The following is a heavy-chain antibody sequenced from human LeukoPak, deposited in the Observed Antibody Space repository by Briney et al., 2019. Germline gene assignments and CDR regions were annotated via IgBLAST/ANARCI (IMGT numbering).Heavy chain of an antibody. CDR3: ARVGGRLYYFDY. CDR2: IWCDGNKK. CDR1: GFTFSSYG. V-gene: IGHV3-33*01. J-gene: IGHJ4*02. D-gene: IGHD2-15*01. Sequence: GGSLRLSCAASGFTFSSYGMHWVRQAPGKGLEWVALIWCDGNKKFYADSVKGRFTISRDTSRNTLYLQMNSLRAEDTAVYYCARVGGRLYYFDYWGQGTLVTVSS.